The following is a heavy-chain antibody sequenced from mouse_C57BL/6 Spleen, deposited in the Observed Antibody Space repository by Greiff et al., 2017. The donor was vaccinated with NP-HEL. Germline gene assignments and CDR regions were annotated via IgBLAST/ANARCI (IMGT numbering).Heavy chain of an antibody. V-gene: IGHV5-16*01. CDR2: INYDGSST. J-gene: IGHJ1*03. CDR3: ARVRSHWYFDV. D-gene: IGHD1-1*01. Sequence: EVKLMESEGGLVQPGSSMKLSCTASGFTFSDYYMAWVRQVPEKGLEWVANINYDGSSTYYLDSLKSRFIISRDNAKNILYLQMSSLKSEDTATYYCARVRSHWYFDVWGTGTTVTVSS. CDR1: GFTFSDYY.